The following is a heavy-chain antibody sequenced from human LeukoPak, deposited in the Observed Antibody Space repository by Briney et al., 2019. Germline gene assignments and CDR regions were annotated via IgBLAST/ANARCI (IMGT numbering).Heavy chain of an antibody. V-gene: IGHV3-23*01. CDR2: MSADSATT. Sequence: GGSLRLSCAASGFTFSIHGMNWVRQAPGKGLEWVSVMSADSATTFYADSVKGRFTISRDNAKNTVFLQMSSLRAEDTALYYCARKSASGNYPLDYWGQGTLVTVSS. D-gene: IGHD3-10*01. CDR1: GFTFSIHG. J-gene: IGHJ4*02. CDR3: ARKSASGNYPLDY.